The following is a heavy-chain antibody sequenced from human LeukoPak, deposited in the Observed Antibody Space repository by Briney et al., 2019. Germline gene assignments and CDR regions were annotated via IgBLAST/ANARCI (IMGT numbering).Heavy chain of an antibody. CDR1: GYTFGGYF. Sequence: ASVKVSCKAYGYTFGGYFIHWVRQAPGQGIEWMGWINPLSGETNYTQKFEARVTMTRDTSITKAHMELTSLRFDDTAIYYCARIASDWGSKYWYFDLWGRGTLVTVSS. D-gene: IGHD2-21*01. CDR3: ARIASDWGSKYWYFDL. CDR2: INPLSGET. V-gene: IGHV1-2*02. J-gene: IGHJ2*01.